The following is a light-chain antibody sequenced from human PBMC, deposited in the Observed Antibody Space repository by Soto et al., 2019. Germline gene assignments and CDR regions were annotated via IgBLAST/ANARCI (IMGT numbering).Light chain of an antibody. J-gene: IGKJ5*01. Sequence: DIQMTQSPSTLSASVGDRVTIICRASPTISNYLNWYQQKPGKAPKVLIYGATRLQSGVPSRFSGSGSGTDFTLTISSLQSEDFAVYYCQQYYDWPITFGQGTRLEIK. V-gene: IGKV1-39*01. CDR3: QQYYDWPIT. CDR2: GAT. CDR1: PTISNY.